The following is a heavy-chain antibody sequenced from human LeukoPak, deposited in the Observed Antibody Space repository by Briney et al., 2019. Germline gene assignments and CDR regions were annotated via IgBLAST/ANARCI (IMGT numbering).Heavy chain of an antibody. V-gene: IGHV3-23*01. D-gene: IGHD5-24*01. CDR1: GFTFSSYA. CDR3: STERDAYNNLYFDY. CDR2: ISGSGGST. Sequence: GGSLRLSCAASGFTFSSYAMSWVRQAPGKGLEWVSAISGSGGSTYYADSVKGRFTISRDNSKNTLYLQMNSLRAEGTAVYYCSTERDAYNNLYFDYWGQGALVTVSS. J-gene: IGHJ4*02.